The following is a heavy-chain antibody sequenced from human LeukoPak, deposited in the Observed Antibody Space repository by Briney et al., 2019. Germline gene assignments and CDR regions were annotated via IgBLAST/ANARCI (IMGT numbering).Heavy chain of an antibody. CDR3: AAELYGGNTDCCTFDF. D-gene: IGHD4-23*01. CDR1: GFTFSRSA. J-gene: IGHJ3*01. V-gene: IGHV1-58*01. Sequence: SVKVSCKTSGFTFSRSAVQWVRQARGQGLEWIGWIGVGGGNTNYAQRVQDRVTITRDMSTRTAYMELSSLRSEDTAVYYCAAELYGGNTDCCTFDFWGPGTPVTVSS. CDR2: IGVGGGNT.